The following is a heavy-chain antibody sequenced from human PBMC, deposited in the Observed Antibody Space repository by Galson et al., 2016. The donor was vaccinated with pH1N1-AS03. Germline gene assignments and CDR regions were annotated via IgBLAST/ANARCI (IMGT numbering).Heavy chain of an antibody. Sequence: SLRLSCAVSGLIFSNCDMHWVRQAPGKGLEWVAVIWRDGSVKVYADSVKGRFTISRDNSNNTLFLQMNSLRDEDTAIYYCAKDLGWTPVEPHFDPWGQGSRVTVSS. CDR3: AKDLGWTPVEPHFDP. J-gene: IGHJ5*02. V-gene: IGHV3-33*06. D-gene: IGHD6-19*01. CDR1: GLIFSNCD. CDR2: IWRDGSVK.